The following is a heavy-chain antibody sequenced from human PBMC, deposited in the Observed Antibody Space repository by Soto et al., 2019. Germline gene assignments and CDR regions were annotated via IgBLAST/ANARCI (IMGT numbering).Heavy chain of an antibody. CDR1: GFTFSSYA. Sequence: HPGGSLRPSCAASGFTFSSYAMSWVRQAPGKGLEWVSAISGSGGSTYYADSVKGRFTISRDNSKNTLYLQMNSLRAEDTAVYYCAKDGVRYFDWRIYYFDYWGQGTLVTVSS. CDR3: AKDGVRYFDWRIYYFDY. J-gene: IGHJ4*02. V-gene: IGHV3-23*01. CDR2: ISGSGGST. D-gene: IGHD3-9*01.